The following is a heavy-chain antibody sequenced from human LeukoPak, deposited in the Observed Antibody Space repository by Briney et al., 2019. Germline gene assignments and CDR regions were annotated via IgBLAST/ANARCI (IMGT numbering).Heavy chain of an antibody. V-gene: IGHV3-30*02. Sequence: GGSLRLSCVASGFTFSSYEMNWVRQAPGKGLEWVAFIRYDGSNKYYADSVKGRFTISRDNSKNTLYLQMNSLRAEDTAVYYCAKDLNPYYYDSSGPDYWGQGTLVTVSS. J-gene: IGHJ4*02. CDR2: IRYDGSNK. D-gene: IGHD3-22*01. CDR1: GFTFSSYE. CDR3: AKDLNPYYYDSSGPDY.